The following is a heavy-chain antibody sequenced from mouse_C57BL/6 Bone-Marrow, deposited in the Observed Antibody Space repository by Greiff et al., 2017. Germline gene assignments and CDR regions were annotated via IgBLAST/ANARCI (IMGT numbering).Heavy chain of an antibody. Sequence: QVQLQQSGPELVKPGASVKLSCKASGYTFTSYDINWVKQRPGQGLEWIGWIYPRDGSTKYNEKFKGKATLTVDTSSSTAYMELHSLTSEDSAVYFGARLEFVGSSGDWYFDVWGTGTTVTVSS. V-gene: IGHV1-85*01. CDR3: ARLEFVGSSGDWYFDV. D-gene: IGHD1-1*01. CDR1: GYTFTSYD. J-gene: IGHJ1*03. CDR2: IYPRDGST.